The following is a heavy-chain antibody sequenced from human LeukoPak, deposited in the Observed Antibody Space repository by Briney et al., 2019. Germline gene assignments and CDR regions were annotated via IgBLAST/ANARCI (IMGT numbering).Heavy chain of an antibody. Sequence: GASVKVSCKASGGTFSSYTISWVRQAPGQGLEWMGRIIPIFGIANYAQKFQGRVTITADKSTSTAYMELSSLRSEDTAVYYCARDLRYYYGSGTGQDAFDIWGQGTMVTVSS. J-gene: IGHJ3*02. V-gene: IGHV1-69*04. CDR3: ARDLRYYYGSGTGQDAFDI. CDR2: IIPIFGIA. CDR1: GGTFSSYT. D-gene: IGHD3-10*01.